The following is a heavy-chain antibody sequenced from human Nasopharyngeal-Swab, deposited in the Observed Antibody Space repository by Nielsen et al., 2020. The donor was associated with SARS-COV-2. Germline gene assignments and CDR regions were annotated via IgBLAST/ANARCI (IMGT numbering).Heavy chain of an antibody. J-gene: IGHJ6*03. CDR2: ISAYNGNT. CDR3: AREAVVTAAYYMDV. D-gene: IGHD2-21*02. Sequence: ASVKVSCKASGYTFTSYGISWVRQAPGQGLEWMGWISAYNGNTNYAQKLQGRVTMTADTSTSTAYVELRSLRSDDTAVYYCAREAVVTAAYYMDVWGKGTTVTVSS. CDR1: GYTFTSYG. V-gene: IGHV1-18*01.